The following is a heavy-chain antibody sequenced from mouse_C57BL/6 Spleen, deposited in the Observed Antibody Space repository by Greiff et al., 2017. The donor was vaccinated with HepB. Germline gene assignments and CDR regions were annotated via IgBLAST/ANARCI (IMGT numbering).Heavy chain of an antibody. V-gene: IGHV10-1*01. J-gene: IGHJ2*01. CDR2: IRSKSNNYAT. CDR3: VRDDRYYEGSFFDY. D-gene: IGHD2-3*01. Sequence: EVQLVESGGGLVQPKGSLKLSCAASGFSFNTYAMNWVRQAPGKGLEWVARIRSKSNNYATYYADSVKDRFTISRDDSESMLYLQMNNLKTEDTAMYFCVRDDRYYEGSFFDYWGQGTTLTVSS. CDR1: GFSFNTYA.